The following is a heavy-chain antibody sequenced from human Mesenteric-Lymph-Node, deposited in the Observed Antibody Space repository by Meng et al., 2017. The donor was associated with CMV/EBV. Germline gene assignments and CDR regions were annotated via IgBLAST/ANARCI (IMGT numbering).Heavy chain of an antibody. CDR3: ARDFPADYYDSSGYIYYFDY. Sequence: GESLKISCAASGFTFSSYWMSWVRQAPGKGLEWVANINQDGSEKYYVDSVKGRFTISRDNAKNSLYLQMNSLRAEDTAVYYCARDFPADYYDSSGYIYYFDYWGQGTLVTVSS. V-gene: IGHV3-7*01. J-gene: IGHJ4*02. D-gene: IGHD3-22*01. CDR1: GFTFSSYW. CDR2: INQDGSEK.